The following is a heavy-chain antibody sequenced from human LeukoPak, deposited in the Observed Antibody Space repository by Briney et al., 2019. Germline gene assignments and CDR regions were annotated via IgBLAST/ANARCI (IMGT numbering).Heavy chain of an antibody. D-gene: IGHD6-6*01. J-gene: IGHJ4*02. Sequence: GGSLRLSCSASGFTFSTYAMHWVRQAPGKGLEYVSVISSNGGSTYYVDSVKGRFTISRDNSKNTLYLQMSSLRAEDTAVYYCVKDVGSSSVGYWGQGTLVTVSS. CDR1: GFTFSTYA. CDR2: ISSNGGST. CDR3: VKDVGSSSVGY. V-gene: IGHV3-64D*09.